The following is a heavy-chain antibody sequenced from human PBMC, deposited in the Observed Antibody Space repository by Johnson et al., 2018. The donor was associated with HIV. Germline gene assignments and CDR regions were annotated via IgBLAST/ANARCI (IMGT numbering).Heavy chain of an antibody. CDR3: ARDPSDYDSSGLALRNDAFDI. CDR2: IGTIGDT. CDR1: GFTFSDHD. V-gene: IGHV3-13*01. J-gene: IGHJ3*02. Sequence: VQLVESGGGLVYPGGSLRLSCAASGFTFSDHDMHWVRQTEGIGLEWVSAIGTIGDTHYHGSVKGRFTISRENATNFLYLQMNSLAAGDTAVYYCARDPSDYDSSGLALRNDAFDIWGQGTMVTVSS. D-gene: IGHD3-22*01.